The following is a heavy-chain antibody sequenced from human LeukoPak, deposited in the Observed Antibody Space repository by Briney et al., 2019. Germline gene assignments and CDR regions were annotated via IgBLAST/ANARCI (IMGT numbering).Heavy chain of an antibody. CDR2: ISASASTT. J-gene: IGHJ4*02. CDR1: GFPLNLFA. Sequence: GGSLRLSCVVSGFPLNLFAVTWVRQAPGKGLEWVSFISASASTTHYADSVKGRFTISKDIAKDTIYLQMNSLKAEDTAIYFCTKNIGYSYGYLANWGQGARVTVSS. D-gene: IGHD5-12*01. V-gene: IGHV3-23*01. CDR3: TKNIGYSYGYLAN.